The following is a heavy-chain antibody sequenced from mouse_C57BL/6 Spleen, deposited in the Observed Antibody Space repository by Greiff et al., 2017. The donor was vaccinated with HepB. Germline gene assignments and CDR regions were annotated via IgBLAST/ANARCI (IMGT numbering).Heavy chain of an antibody. CDR2: ILPGSGST. CDR1: GYTFTGYW. CDR3: ANMVTTGLYYFDY. Sequence: QVQLQQSGAELMKPGASVKLSCKATGYTFTGYWIEWVKQRPGHGLEWIGEILPGSGSTNYTEKFKGKATFTADTSSNTAYMQLSSLTTEDSAIYYCANMVTTGLYYFDYWGQGTTLTVSS. D-gene: IGHD2-2*01. V-gene: IGHV1-9*01. J-gene: IGHJ2*01.